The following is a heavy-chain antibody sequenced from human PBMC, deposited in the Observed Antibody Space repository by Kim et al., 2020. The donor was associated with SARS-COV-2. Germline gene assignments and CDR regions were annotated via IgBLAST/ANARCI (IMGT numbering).Heavy chain of an antibody. Sequence: SVKVSCKASGGTFSSYAISWVRQAPGQGLEWMGGFIPIFGTANYAQKFQGRVTITADESTSTAYMELSSLRSEDTAVYYCARHARRGYDYVWGSYRSPLDYWGQGTLVTVSS. V-gene: IGHV1-69*13. J-gene: IGHJ4*02. D-gene: IGHD3-16*02. CDR2: FIPIFGTA. CDR1: GGTFSSYA. CDR3: ARHARRGYDYVWGSYRSPLDY.